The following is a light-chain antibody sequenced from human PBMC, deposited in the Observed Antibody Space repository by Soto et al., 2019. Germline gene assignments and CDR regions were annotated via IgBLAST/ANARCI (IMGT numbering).Light chain of an antibody. Sequence: QYVLTQPPSVSEAPGQRVTISCTGSSSNIGAGYDVHWYQQLPGTAPKLLIYGNSNRPSGVPDRFSGSKSGTSASLAITGLQAEDEADYYCQSYDSSLSVVFGGGTKLTVL. CDR2: GNS. V-gene: IGLV1-40*01. J-gene: IGLJ2*01. CDR1: SSNIGAGYD. CDR3: QSYDSSLSVV.